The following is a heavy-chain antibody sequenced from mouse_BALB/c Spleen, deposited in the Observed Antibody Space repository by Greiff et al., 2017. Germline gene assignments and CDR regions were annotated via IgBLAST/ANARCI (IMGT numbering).Heavy chain of an antibody. CDR1: GYTFTSYW. CDR3: ARCGFDY. J-gene: IGHJ2*01. CDR2: IYPGDGDT. Sequence: QVQLQQSRAELARPGASVKLSCKASGYTFTSYWMQWVKQTPGQGLEWIGAIYPGDGDTRYTQKFKGKATLTADKSSSTAYMQLSSLASEDSAVYYCARCGFDYWGEGTTVTVSS. V-gene: IGHV1-87*01.